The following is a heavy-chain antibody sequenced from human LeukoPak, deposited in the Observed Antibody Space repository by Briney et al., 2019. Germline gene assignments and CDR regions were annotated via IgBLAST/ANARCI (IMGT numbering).Heavy chain of an antibody. CDR2: MNPNSGNT. CDR3: ARGPPPTYYYDSSGNQDCYYGMDV. J-gene: IGHJ6*02. CDR1: GYTFTSYD. D-gene: IGHD3-22*01. Sequence: ASVKVSCKASGYTFTSYDINWVRQATGQGLEWMGWMNPNSGNTGYAQKFQGRVTMTRNTSISTAYMELSSLRSEDTAVYYCARGPPPTYYYDSSGNQDCYYGMDVWGQGTTVTVSS. V-gene: IGHV1-8*01.